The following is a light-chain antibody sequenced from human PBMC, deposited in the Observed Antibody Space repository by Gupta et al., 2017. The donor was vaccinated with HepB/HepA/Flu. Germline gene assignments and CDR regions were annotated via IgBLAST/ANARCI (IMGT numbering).Light chain of an antibody. CDR1: QSVGNS. CDR2: DAS. Sequence: EVVLTQSPATLSLSPGERATLSCRASQSVGNSLAWFQQKPGQVPRLLIYDASQRATGIPARFSGSGSGTDFTVTISRLEPEDFAVYYCQQRSNWPLTFGGGTKVEIK. J-gene: IGKJ4*01. V-gene: IGKV3-11*01. CDR3: QQRSNWPLT.